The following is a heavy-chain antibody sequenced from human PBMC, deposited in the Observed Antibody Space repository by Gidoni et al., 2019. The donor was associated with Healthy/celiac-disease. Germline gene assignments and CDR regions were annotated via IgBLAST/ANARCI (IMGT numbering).Heavy chain of an antibody. V-gene: IGHV1-8*01. CDR2: MNPNSGNT. J-gene: IGHJ5*02. D-gene: IGHD3-3*01. CDR1: GYTFTSYY. Sequence: QVQLVQSGAEVKKPGASVQVSCKASGYTFTSYYINWVRQATGQGLEWMGWMNPNSGNTFYAQKFQVRVTMTRNTSISTAYMELSSLRSEDTAVYYCARGFWSGYSASWFDPWGQGTLVTVSS. CDR3: ARGFWSGYSASWFDP.